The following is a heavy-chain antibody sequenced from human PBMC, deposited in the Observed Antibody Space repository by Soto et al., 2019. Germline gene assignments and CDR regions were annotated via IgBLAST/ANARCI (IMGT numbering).Heavy chain of an antibody. CDR3: ARDIASYAYGEGY. CDR2: VYSSGTT. V-gene: IGHV4-4*07. J-gene: IGHJ4*02. Sequence: ETLSLTCTVSGGSINSYWWSWIRQPAGKGLEWIGRVYSSGTTDYNPSLNSRATMSVETSKNQFSLKLSSVTAADTAVYYCARDIASYAYGEGYWGQGIQVTVSS. CDR1: GGSINSYW. D-gene: IGHD2-21*01.